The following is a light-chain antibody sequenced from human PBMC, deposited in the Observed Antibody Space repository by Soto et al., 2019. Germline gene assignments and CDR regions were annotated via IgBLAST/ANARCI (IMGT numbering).Light chain of an antibody. V-gene: IGKV3-15*01. CDR3: QQYNNWPPTYT. CDR1: QSVSSN. Sequence: EIVMTQSPATQSVYPGERATLSCRASQSVSSNLAWYQQKPGQAPRLLIYGASTRATGIPAWFSGSGSGTEFTLTISSLQSEDCAVYYCQQYNNWPPTYTFGQGTKVDIK. J-gene: IGKJ2*01. CDR2: GAS.